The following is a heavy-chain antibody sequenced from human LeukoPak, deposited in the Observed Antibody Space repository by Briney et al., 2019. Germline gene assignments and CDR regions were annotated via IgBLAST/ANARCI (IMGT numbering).Heavy chain of an antibody. V-gene: IGHV3-48*02. J-gene: IGHJ3*02. Sequence: GGSLRLSCAASGFTFRSYTWTGAGKVPGKGLGWVSYISSSSSTIYYADSVKGRFTISRDNAKNSLYLQMNSLIDEDTAVYYCARWAIFDAFDIWGQGTMVTVSS. D-gene: IGHD3-9*01. CDR2: ISSSSSTI. CDR1: GFTFRSYT. CDR3: ARWAIFDAFDI.